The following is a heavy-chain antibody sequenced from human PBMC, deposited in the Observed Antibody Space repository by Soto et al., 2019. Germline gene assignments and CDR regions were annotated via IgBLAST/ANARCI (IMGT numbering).Heavy chain of an antibody. J-gene: IGHJ6*03. D-gene: IGHD5-12*01. Sequence: QVQLQESGPGLVKPSETLSLTCTVSGGSISSYYWSWIRQPPGKGLEWIGYIYYSGSTNYNPSLKRRVTISVDTSKNQFSLKLSSVTAADTAVYYCARQGGDSGYPGDYYYYMDVWGKGTTVTVSS. CDR3: ARQGGDSGYPGDYYYYMDV. V-gene: IGHV4-59*08. CDR1: GGSISSYY. CDR2: IYYSGST.